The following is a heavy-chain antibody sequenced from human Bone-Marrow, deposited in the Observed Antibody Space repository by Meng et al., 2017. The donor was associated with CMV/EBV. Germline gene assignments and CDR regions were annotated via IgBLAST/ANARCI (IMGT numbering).Heavy chain of an antibody. V-gene: IGHV1-46*01. Sequence: ASVKVSCKASGYTFTSYYMHWVRQAPGQGLEWMGIINPSGGSTSYAQKFQGRVTMTRDTSTSTVYMELSSLRSEDTAVYYCASGRGIAAAGEPRMDVWGQGNPGHRLL. CDR3: ASGRGIAAAGEPRMDV. CDR1: GYTFTSYY. J-gene: IGHJ6*02. D-gene: IGHD6-13*01. CDR2: INPSGGST.